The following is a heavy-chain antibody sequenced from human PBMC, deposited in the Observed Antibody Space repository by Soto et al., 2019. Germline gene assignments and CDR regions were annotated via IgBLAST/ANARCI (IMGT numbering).Heavy chain of an antibody. CDR2: ISGSGGST. V-gene: IGHV3-23*01. CDR1: GFTFSSYA. CDR3: AKDPRPGIAAAGTDY. J-gene: IGHJ4*02. Sequence: GGSLRLSCAASGFTFSSYAMSWVRQAPGKGLEWVSAISGSGGSTYYADSVKGRFTISRDNSKNTLYLQMNSLRAEDTAVYYCAKDPRPGIAAAGTDYWGQGTLVTVSS. D-gene: IGHD6-13*01.